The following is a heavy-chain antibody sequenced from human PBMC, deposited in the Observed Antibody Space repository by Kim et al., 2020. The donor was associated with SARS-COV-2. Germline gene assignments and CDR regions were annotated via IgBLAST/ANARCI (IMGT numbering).Heavy chain of an antibody. CDR2: IDSDGSST. J-gene: IGHJ4*02. CDR3: TRLLHGSESSPPY. D-gene: IGHD3-10*01. V-gene: IGHV3-74*01. Sequence: GGSLRLSCAASGFTFSRYNMHWVRQAPGKGLVWVSRIDSDGSSTTYADSVKGRFTLSRDNAKNTLYLQMNSLRAEDTATYFCTRLLHGSESSPPYWGQGTLVTVSS. CDR1: GFTFSRYN.